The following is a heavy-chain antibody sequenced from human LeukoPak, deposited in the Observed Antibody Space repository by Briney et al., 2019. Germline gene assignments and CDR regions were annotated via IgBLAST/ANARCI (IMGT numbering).Heavy chain of an antibody. CDR1: GFTFSSYG. V-gene: IGHV3-72*01. CDR2: TRNKANSYTT. Sequence: GGSLRLSCAASGFTFSSYGMHWVRQAPGKGLEWVGRTRNKANSYTTEYAASVKGRFTISRDDSKNSLYLQMNSLKTEDTAVYYCARVSGRTAFDIWGQGTMVTVSS. J-gene: IGHJ3*02. CDR3: ARVSGRTAFDI. D-gene: IGHD1-26*01.